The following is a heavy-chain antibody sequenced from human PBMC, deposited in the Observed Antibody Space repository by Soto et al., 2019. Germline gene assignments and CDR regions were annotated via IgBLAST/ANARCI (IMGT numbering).Heavy chain of an antibody. V-gene: IGHV3-33*01. CDR2: IWYDGSHK. Sequence: GGSLRLSCAASGFTFSNYGLHWVRQTPGKGLEWVAVIWYDGSHKYYGDSVKGRFAISRDDSRNTLYLQMNSLRAEDTAVYYCARDHSGYYFDYWGQGTLVTVS. CDR3: ARDHSGYYFDY. CDR1: GFTFSNYG. D-gene: IGHD3-3*01. J-gene: IGHJ4*02.